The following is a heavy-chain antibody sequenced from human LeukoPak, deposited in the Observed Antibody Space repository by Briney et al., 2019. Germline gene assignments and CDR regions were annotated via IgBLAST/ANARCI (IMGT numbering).Heavy chain of an antibody. D-gene: IGHD4/OR15-4a*01. V-gene: IGHV3-74*01. Sequence: PGGSLRLSCAASGFTFSNYWVHWVRQAAGKGLLWVSRINSDGTSTSHADFVEGRFSISRDNAKNTVSLQMNSLRAEDTAVYYCVTLTMAVSEHAFDLWGQGTMVTVSS. CDR1: GFTFSNYW. CDR3: VTLTMAVSEHAFDL. J-gene: IGHJ3*01. CDR2: INSDGTST.